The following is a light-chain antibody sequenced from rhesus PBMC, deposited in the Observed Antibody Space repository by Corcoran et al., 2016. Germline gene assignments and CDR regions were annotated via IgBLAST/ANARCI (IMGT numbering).Light chain of an antibody. V-gene: IGKV1-25*01. CDR2: DAS. CDR3: QQHNSYPLT. CDR1: QGISKY. J-gene: IGKJ4*01. Sequence: DIQMTQSPSSLSASVGDTVTITCQASQGISKYLAWYQQKPGKAPKLLIYDASTWQSGVPSRLRGSGSGTEFTLTISSLQPEDFATYYGQQHNSYPLTFGGGTKVEIK.